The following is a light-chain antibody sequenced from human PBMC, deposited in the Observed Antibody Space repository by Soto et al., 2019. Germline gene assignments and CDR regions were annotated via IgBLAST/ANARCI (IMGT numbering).Light chain of an antibody. CDR1: RSIGSW. CDR2: EAS. CDR3: HQYNAYPGT. J-gene: IGKJ3*01. Sequence: DIQMTQSPSTLSASVGDRVTITCRARRSIGSWLAWYQQKPGKAPKLLIYEASSLEDGVPSRFGGSGSGTEFSLTISSLQPDDFATYSCHQYNAYPGTFGPGTKVDIK. V-gene: IGKV1-5*03.